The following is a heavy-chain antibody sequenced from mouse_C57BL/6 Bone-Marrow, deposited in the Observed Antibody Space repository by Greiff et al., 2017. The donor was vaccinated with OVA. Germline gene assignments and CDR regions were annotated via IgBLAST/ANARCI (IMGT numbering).Heavy chain of an antibody. Sequence: VQLKQSGAELVRPGASVKLSCTASGFNIKDDYMHWVKQRPEQGLEWIGWIDPENGDTEYASKFQGKATITADTSSNTAYLQLSSLTSEDTAVYYCTPYYYGRPFDYWGQGTTLTVSS. CDR2: IDPENGDT. CDR1: GFNIKDDY. J-gene: IGHJ2*01. V-gene: IGHV14-4*01. D-gene: IGHD1-1*01. CDR3: TPYYYGRPFDY.